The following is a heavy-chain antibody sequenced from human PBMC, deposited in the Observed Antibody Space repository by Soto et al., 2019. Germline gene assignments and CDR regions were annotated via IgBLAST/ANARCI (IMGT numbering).Heavy chain of an antibody. V-gene: IGHV4-59*12. CDR1: GGSISSYY. J-gene: IGHJ4*02. Sequence: SETLSLTCTVSGGSISSYYWSWIRQPPGKGLEWIGYIYYSGSTNYNPSLKSRVTISVDRSKNQFSLKLSSVTAADTAVYYCARGRTTLTTLAYWGQRTLVTGSA. D-gene: IGHD4-4*01. CDR3: ARGRTTLTTLAY. CDR2: IYYSGST.